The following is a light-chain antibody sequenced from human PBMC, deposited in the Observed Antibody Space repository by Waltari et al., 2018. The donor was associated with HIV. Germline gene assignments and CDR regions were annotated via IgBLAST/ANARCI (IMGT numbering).Light chain of an antibody. CDR3: HSCNSSSAHGV. Sequence: ALSQPSAVSGSHGQAITISYYGTSSDAGGCNYVPWYQQHPGKAPNLVIFYDSNRPSGVPNRFSGSKSGNTATLTISRVQAEDEADYYCHSCNSSSAHGVFGGGTKLTVL. V-gene: IGLV2-14*03. CDR1: SSDAGGCNY. CDR2: YDS. J-gene: IGLJ3*02.